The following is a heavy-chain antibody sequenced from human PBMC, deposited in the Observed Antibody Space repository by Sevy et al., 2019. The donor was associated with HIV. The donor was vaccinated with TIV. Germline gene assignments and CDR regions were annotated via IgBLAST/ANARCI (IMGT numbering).Heavy chain of an antibody. CDR1: GYTFTSYA. CDR2: INTNTGNP. J-gene: IGHJ6*02. V-gene: IGHV7-4-1*02. D-gene: IGHD2-15*01. Sequence: ASVKVSCKASGYTFTSYAMNWVRQAPGQGLEWMGWINTNTGNPTYAQGFTGRFVFSLDTSVGTAYLQISSLKAEDTAVYYCARDNGNQCGGGSCYSWGMDVWGQGTTVTVSS. CDR3: ARDNGNQCGGGSCYSWGMDV.